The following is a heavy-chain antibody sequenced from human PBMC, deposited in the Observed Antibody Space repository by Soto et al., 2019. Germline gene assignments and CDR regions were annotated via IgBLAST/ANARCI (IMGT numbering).Heavy chain of an antibody. V-gene: IGHV3-33*01. CDR1: GFTFSSYG. Sequence: PGGSLRLSCAASGFTFSSYGMHWVRQAPGKGLEWVAVIWYDGSNKYYADPVKGRFTISRDNSKNTLYLQMNSLRAEDTAVYYCASLTGTTVGMDVWGQATTVAVSS. D-gene: IGHD1-7*01. CDR3: ASLTGTTVGMDV. J-gene: IGHJ6*02. CDR2: IWYDGSNK.